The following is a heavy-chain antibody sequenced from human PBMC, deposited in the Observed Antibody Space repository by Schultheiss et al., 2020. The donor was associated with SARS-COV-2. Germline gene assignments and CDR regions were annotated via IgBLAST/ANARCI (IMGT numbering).Heavy chain of an antibody. CDR3: ARDLAARMNYYYYYGMDV. CDR1: GDSVSSNSAA. Sequence: SQTLSLTCAISGDSVSSNSAAWNWIRQSPSRGLEWLGRTYYRSKWYNDYAVSVKSRITINPDTSKNQFSLQLNSVTPEDTAVYYCARDLAARMNYYYYYGMDVWGQGTTVTVSS. J-gene: IGHJ6*02. D-gene: IGHD6-6*01. CDR2: TYYRSKWYN. V-gene: IGHV6-1*01.